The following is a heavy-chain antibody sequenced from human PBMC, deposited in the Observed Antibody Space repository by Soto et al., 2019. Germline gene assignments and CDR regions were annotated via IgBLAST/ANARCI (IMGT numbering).Heavy chain of an antibody. D-gene: IGHD6-13*01. CDR2: MNPNSGNT. CDR3: ARERSAAGAGWFDP. CDR1: GYTFTSYD. V-gene: IGHV1-8*01. Sequence: QVQLVQSGAEVKKPGASVKVSCKASGYTFTSYDINWVRQATGQGPEWMGWMNPNSGNTDYAQKFQGRVTMTRNTSISTAYMELSSLRSEDTAVYYCARERSAAGAGWFDPWGQGTLVTVSS. J-gene: IGHJ5*02.